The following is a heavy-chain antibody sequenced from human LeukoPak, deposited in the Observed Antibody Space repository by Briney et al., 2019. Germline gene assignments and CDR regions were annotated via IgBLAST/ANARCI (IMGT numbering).Heavy chain of an antibody. CDR2: ISGMGDTS. Sequence: GGSLRLSCAASGFTFNSYAMSWVRQAPGKGLEWVSAISGMGDTSYFADSVKGRFTISRDNSKNTLYLQMSSLRAEDTAVYYCVKAASRGTTMIVVVGGFDYWGQGTLVTVSS. CDR3: VKAASRGTTMIVVVGGFDY. D-gene: IGHD3-22*01. V-gene: IGHV3-23*01. J-gene: IGHJ4*02. CDR1: GFTFNSYA.